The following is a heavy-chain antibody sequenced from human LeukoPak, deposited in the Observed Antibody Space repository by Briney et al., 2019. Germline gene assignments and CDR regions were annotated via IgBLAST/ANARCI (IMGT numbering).Heavy chain of an antibody. CDR3: AKVFDYGDRDAFDI. J-gene: IGHJ3*02. V-gene: IGHV3-48*01. Sequence: GGSLRLSCAASGFTFSSYSMNWVRQAPGKGLEWVSYISSSSSTIYYADSVKGRFTISRGNAKNSLYLQMNSLRAEDTAVYYCAKVFDYGDRDAFDIWGQETMVTVSS. CDR2: ISSSSSTI. D-gene: IGHD4-17*01. CDR1: GFTFSSYS.